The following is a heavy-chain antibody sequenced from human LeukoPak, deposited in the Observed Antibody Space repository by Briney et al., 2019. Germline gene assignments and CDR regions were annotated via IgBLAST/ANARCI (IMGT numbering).Heavy chain of an antibody. J-gene: IGHJ4*02. CDR3: ASGSYYDILTGYYNVGTLDY. Sequence: SETLSLTCAVYGGSFSGYYWSWIRQPPGKGLEWIGEINHSGSTNYNPSLKSRVTISVDTSKNQFSLKLSSVTAADTAVYCCASGSYYDILTGYYNVGTLDYWGQGTLVTVSS. CDR2: INHSGST. V-gene: IGHV4-34*01. D-gene: IGHD3-9*01. CDR1: GGSFSGYY.